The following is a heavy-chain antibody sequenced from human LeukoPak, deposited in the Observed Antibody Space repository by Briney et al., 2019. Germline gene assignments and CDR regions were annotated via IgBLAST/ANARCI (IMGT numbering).Heavy chain of an antibody. CDR3: VKPTRSGYYTAFFN. CDR2: IYYDDDK. D-gene: IGHD3-3*01. V-gene: IGHV2-5*04. CDR1: GFSLSTSGVA. Sequence: GSGPTPVKPTQTLTLTCTFSGFSLSTSGVAVGWVRQSPGKALELLAIIYYDDDKNYSPSLKRRLTITKDTSKNQVVLTMTNVDPVDTGTYFCVKPTRSGYYTAFFNWGQGTLVTVSS. J-gene: IGHJ4*02.